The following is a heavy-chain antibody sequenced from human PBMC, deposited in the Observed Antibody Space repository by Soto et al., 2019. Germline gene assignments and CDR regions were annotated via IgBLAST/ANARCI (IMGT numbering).Heavy chain of an antibody. Sequence: GGSLRLSCAASGFTFSSYAMHWVRQAPGKGLEWVAVISYDGSNKYYADSVKGRFTISRDNSKNTLYLQMNSLRAEDTAVYYCARDPTTYRSGINWFDPWGQGTLVTVSS. CDR1: GFTFSSYA. J-gene: IGHJ5*02. CDR2: ISYDGSNK. V-gene: IGHV3-30-3*01. D-gene: IGHD6-19*01. CDR3: ARDPTTYRSGINWFDP.